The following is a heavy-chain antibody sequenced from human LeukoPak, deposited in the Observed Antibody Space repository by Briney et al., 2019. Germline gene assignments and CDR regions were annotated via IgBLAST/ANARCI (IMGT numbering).Heavy chain of an antibody. CDR3: ARERNTAIVTAFDV. D-gene: IGHD5-18*01. CDR1: GFTFSSYS. Sequence: PGGSLRLSCAASGFTFSSYSMNWVRQAPGKGLEWVANTKQDGSEKYYMDSVKGRFTISRDNAKNSLYLQMNSLRVEDTAVYFCARERNTAIVTAFDVWGQGTMVTVSS. V-gene: IGHV3-7*01. CDR2: TKQDGSEK. J-gene: IGHJ3*01.